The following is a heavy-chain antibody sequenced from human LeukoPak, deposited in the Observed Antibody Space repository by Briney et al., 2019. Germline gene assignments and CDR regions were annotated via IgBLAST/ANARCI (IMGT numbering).Heavy chain of an antibody. V-gene: IGHV3-23*01. D-gene: IGHD3-10*01. Sequence: GGSLRLSCAGSGFTFGSYAMSWVRQSPVKGLEWVSAISDSGDGTYYADSVNARFTISRDNAKNSLYQQINSLRAEDTAVYYCARDSYWLGGTIGAFDIWGQGTMVTVSS. CDR2: ISDSGDGT. CDR1: GFTFGSYA. J-gene: IGHJ3*02. CDR3: ARDSYWLGGTIGAFDI.